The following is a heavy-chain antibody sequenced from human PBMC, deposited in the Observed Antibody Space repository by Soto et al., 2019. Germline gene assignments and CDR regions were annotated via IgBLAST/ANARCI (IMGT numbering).Heavy chain of an antibody. Sequence: SLRLSCAASGFTFSSYAMHWVRQAPGKGLEWVAVISYDGSNKYYADSVKGRFTISRDNSKNTLYLQMNSLRAEDTAVYYCARDREVAATFDAFDIWGQGTMVTVSS. CDR3: ARDREVAATFDAFDI. CDR2: ISYDGSNK. CDR1: GFTFSSYA. J-gene: IGHJ3*02. V-gene: IGHV3-30-3*01. D-gene: IGHD2-15*01.